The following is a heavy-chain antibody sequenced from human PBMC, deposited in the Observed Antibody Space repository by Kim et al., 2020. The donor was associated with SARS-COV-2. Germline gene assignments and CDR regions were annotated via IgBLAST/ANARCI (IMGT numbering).Heavy chain of an antibody. CDR3: ARDYRWVHIGYGMDV. CDR2: IYSGGST. D-gene: IGHD2-21*01. V-gene: IGHV3-53*01. CDR1: GFTVSSNY. J-gene: IGHJ6*02. Sequence: GGSLRLSCAASGFTVSSNYMSWVRQAPGKGLEWVSVIYSGGSTYYADSVKGRFTISRDNSKNTLYLQMNSLRAEDTAVYYCARDYRWVHIGYGMDVWGQGTPVTVSS.